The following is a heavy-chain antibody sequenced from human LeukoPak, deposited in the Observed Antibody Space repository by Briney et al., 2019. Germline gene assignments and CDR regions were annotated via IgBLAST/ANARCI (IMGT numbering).Heavy chain of an antibody. Sequence: GGSLRLSCAASGFTFSSYSMNWVRQAPGEGLEWVSSISSSSSYIYYADSVKGRFTISRDNAKNSLYLRMNSLRAEDTAVYYCARAHCSGGSCYPYFDYWGQGTLVTVSS. CDR3: ARAHCSGGSCYPYFDY. J-gene: IGHJ4*02. V-gene: IGHV3-21*01. CDR2: ISSSSSYI. D-gene: IGHD2-15*01. CDR1: GFTFSSYS.